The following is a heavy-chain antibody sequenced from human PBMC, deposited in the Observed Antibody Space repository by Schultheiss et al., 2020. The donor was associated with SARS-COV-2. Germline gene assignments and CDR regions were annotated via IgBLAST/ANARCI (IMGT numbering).Heavy chain of an antibody. J-gene: IGHJ4*02. Sequence: GESLKISCAASGFTFSSYAMHWVRQAPGKGLEWVAVISYDGSNKYYADSVKGRFTISRDNSKNTLYLQMNSLRAEDTAVYYCARDTYYYDSSGYLVYWGQGTLVTVSS. CDR1: GFTFSSYA. CDR3: ARDTYYYDSSGYLVY. CDR2: ISYDGSNK. D-gene: IGHD3-22*01. V-gene: IGHV3-30-3*01.